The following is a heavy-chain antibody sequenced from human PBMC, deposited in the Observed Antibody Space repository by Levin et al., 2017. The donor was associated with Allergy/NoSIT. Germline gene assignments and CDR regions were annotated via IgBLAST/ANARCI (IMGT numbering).Heavy chain of an antibody. CDR1: GFIFSQYT. CDR3: AGDFNWVDY. CDR2: ISPNSDHL. D-gene: IGHD7-27*01. Sequence: GESLKISCAASGFIFSQYTMLWVRQAPGKGLQFVASISPNSDHLRYGDSVKGRFTVYRDNGKNSLTLEMNSLRADDTAIYYCAGDFNWVDYWGQGTLVTVSS. V-gene: IGHV3-21*01. J-gene: IGHJ4*02.